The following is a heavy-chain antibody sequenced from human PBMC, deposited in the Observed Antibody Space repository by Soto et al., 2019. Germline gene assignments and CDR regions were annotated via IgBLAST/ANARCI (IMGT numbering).Heavy chain of an antibody. CDR3: SRDRSSSWYGDH. D-gene: IGHD6-13*01. CDR1: GYTFASYG. J-gene: IGHJ4*02. V-gene: IGHV1-18*01. Sequence: QVQLVQSGPEVKQPGASVKVSCKASGYTFASYGVTWVRQAPGQGLEWMGWISVYNGNTNYAQKLQGRVSMTADTSTNTAYMELRSLRSGDTAVYFCSRDRSSSWYGDHWGQGTLVTVSS. CDR2: ISVYNGNT.